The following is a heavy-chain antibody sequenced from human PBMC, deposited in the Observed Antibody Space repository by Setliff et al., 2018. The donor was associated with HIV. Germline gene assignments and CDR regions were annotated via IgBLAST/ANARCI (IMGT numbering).Heavy chain of an antibody. CDR1: GYTFKNYG. V-gene: IGHV1-2*06. Sequence: ASVKVSCKASGYTFKNYGISWVRQAPGQGLQWMGRLNPKTGVAHFAQTFQGRVTMTRDTSIGIAFMELSRVKSADTAVYFCARGTVVGATIYYFDYWGQGTLVTVSS. D-gene: IGHD1-26*01. CDR2: LNPKTGVA. J-gene: IGHJ4*02. CDR3: ARGTVVGATIYYFDY.